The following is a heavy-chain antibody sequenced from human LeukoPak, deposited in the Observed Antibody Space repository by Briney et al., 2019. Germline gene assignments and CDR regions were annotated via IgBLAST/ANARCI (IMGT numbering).Heavy chain of an antibody. Sequence: PGGSLRLSCAASGFTFSSYAMSWVRQAPGKGLEWVSAISGSGGSTYYADSVKGRFTISRDNSKNTLYLQMNSLRAEGTAVYYCAKGGSGHSVGGSCYYDYWGRGTLVTVSS. V-gene: IGHV3-23*01. CDR1: GFTFSSYA. D-gene: IGHD2-15*01. CDR3: AKGGSGHSVGGSCYYDY. CDR2: ISGSGGST. J-gene: IGHJ4*02.